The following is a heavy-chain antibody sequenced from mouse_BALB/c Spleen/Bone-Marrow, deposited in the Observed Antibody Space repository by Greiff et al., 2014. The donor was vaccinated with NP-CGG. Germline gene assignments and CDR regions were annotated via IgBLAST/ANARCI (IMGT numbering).Heavy chain of an antibody. Sequence: EVQRVESGGDLVKPGGSLKLSCAASGFTFSSYGMSWVRQTPDKSLEWVATISSGGSHTYYPDSVKGRFTISRDNAKNTLYLQMSSLKSEDTAICYCARRGFDNSYWYFGVWGAGTTVTVSS. CDR3: ARRGFDNSYWYFGV. V-gene: IGHV5-6*01. CDR1: GFTFSSYG. J-gene: IGHJ1*01. CDR2: ISSGGSHT.